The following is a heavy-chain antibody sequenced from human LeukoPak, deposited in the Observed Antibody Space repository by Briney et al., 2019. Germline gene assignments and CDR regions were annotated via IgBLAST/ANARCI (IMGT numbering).Heavy chain of an antibody. CDR2: ISNTGGTT. CDR3: AKRDSVSRTFDY. V-gene: IGHV3-23*01. Sequence: GGSLRLSCAASGFAFSSYAINWVRQAPGQGLEWVAAISNTGGTTLYADSVKGRFSISRDNSKSTLYLQIYSLRPEDTAVYFCAKRDSVSRTFDYWGQGTLVTVSS. J-gene: IGHJ4*02. D-gene: IGHD3-3*02. CDR1: GFAFSSYA.